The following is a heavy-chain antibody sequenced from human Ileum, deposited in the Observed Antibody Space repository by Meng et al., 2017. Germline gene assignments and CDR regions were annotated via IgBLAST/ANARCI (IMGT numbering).Heavy chain of an antibody. CDR3: ARDKPHNWFDP. Sequence: GESLKISCAASGFTFSSYWMHWVRQAPGKGLVWVARIDNDGSDTRYADSVKGRFSISRDNAQNMVYLQMNSLRGEDTAVYYCARDKPHNWFDPWGQGTLVTVSS. J-gene: IGHJ5*02. V-gene: IGHV3-74*01. CDR2: IDNDGSDT. CDR1: GFTFSSYW.